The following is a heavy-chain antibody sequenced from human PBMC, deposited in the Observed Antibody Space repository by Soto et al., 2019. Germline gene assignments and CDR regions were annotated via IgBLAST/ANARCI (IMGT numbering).Heavy chain of an antibody. J-gene: IGHJ4*02. CDR1: GGSISSSDW. Sequence: PSETLSLTCTVSGGSISSSDWWRWVCQPPGEGLEWIGEIYHSGSTYYNPSLKSRVTISVDTSKNQFSLKLSSVTAADTAVYYCARDRLAVAVFDYWGQGTLVTVSS. CDR3: ARDRLAVAVFDY. D-gene: IGHD6-19*01. V-gene: IGHV4-4*02. CDR2: IYHSGST.